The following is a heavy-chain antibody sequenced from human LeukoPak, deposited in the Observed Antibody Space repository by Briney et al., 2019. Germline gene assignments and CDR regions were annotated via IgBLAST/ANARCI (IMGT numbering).Heavy chain of an antibody. CDR3: ARGIVVVAQLGYYYYYMDV. CDR1: GGSISSGSYY. J-gene: IGHJ6*03. V-gene: IGHV4-61*02. CDR2: IYTSGST. D-gene: IGHD2-15*01. Sequence: PSETLSLTCTVSGGSISSGSYYWSWTRQPAGKGLEWIGRIYTSGSTYYNPSLKSRVTISVDTSKNQFSLKLSSVTAADTAVYYCARGIVVVAQLGYYYYYMDVWGKGTTVTISS.